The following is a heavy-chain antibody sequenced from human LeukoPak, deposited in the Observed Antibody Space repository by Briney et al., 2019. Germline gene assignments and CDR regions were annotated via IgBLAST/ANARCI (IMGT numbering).Heavy chain of an antibody. Sequence: GGSLRLSCAASGFTFDDYAMHWVRQAPGKGLEYVSAISSNGGSTYYANSVKGRFTISRDNSKNTLYLQMGSLRAEDMAVYYCARGPATYYYGSGSYYPEYFQHWGQGTLVTVSS. CDR3: ARGPATYYYGSGSYYPEYFQH. D-gene: IGHD3-10*01. J-gene: IGHJ1*01. CDR2: ISSNGGST. CDR1: GFTFDDYA. V-gene: IGHV3-64*01.